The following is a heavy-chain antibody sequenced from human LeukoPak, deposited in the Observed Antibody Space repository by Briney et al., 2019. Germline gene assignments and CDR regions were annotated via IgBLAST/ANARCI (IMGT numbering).Heavy chain of an antibody. CDR3: ARALSWTTESYYYMDV. CDR1: GYSFTSYD. CDR2: MNSNSGNT. Sequence: ASVKVSCKASGYSFTSYDINWVRQASGQGVEWMGWMNSNSGNTSYVPKLQGRVIMTKNTSITTAYMDLSSLKSEDTAVYYCARALSWTTESYYYMDVWGKGTTVTVSS. J-gene: IGHJ6*03. D-gene: IGHD3/OR15-3a*01. V-gene: IGHV1-8*01.